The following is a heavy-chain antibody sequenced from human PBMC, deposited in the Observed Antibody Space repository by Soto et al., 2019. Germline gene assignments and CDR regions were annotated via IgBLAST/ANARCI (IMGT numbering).Heavy chain of an antibody. V-gene: IGHV1-58*01. CDR2: IVVGSGNT. D-gene: IGHD4-17*01. CDR3: AAVPTTARFYGMDV. Sequence: SVKVSCKAFGFTFTSSAVQWVRQARGQRLEWIGWIVVGSGNTNYAQKFQERVTITRDMSTSTAYMELSSLRSEDTAVYYCAAVPTTARFYGMDVWGQGTTVTVSS. J-gene: IGHJ6*02. CDR1: GFTFTSSA.